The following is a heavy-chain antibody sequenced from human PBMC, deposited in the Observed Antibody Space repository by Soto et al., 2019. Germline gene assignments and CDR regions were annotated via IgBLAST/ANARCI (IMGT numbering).Heavy chain of an antibody. V-gene: IGHV1-69*13. Sequence: ASVKVSCKASGGTFSSYAISWVRQAPGQGLEWMGGIIPIFGTANYAQKFQGRVTITADESTSTAYMELSSLRSEDTAVYYCARGDYYDSSGYPSDAFDIWGQGTMVTVSS. D-gene: IGHD3-22*01. CDR2: IIPIFGTA. CDR3: ARGDYYDSSGYPSDAFDI. CDR1: GGTFSSYA. J-gene: IGHJ3*02.